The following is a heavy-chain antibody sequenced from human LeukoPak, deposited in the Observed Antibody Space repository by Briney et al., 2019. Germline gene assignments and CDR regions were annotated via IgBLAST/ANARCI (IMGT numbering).Heavy chain of an antibody. CDR1: GYTFTSYD. CDR3: ARGYYYDSSGYSAPGYCGYFDL. V-gene: IGHV1-8*01. CDR2: MNPNSGNT. J-gene: IGHJ2*01. Sequence: GASVKVSCKASGYTFTSYDINWVRQATGQGLEWMGWMNPNSGNTGYAQKFQGRVTMTRDTSTSTVYMELSSLRSEDTAVYYCARGYYYDSSGYSAPGYCGYFDLWGRGTLVTVSS. D-gene: IGHD3-22*01.